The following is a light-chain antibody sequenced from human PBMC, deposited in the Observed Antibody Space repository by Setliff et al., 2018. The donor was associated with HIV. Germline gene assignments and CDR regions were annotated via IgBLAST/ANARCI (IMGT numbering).Light chain of an antibody. Sequence: SALTQPASVSGSPGQSITISCTGTSSDVGGYNSVSWYQQHPGKAPKLILFEVRNRPSGVSDRFSGSKSGNTASLTISGLQAEDEADYYCSSYAISNTLLFGTGTKVTVL. CDR2: EVR. CDR3: SSYAISNTLL. J-gene: IGLJ1*01. CDR1: SSDVGGYNS. V-gene: IGLV2-14*01.